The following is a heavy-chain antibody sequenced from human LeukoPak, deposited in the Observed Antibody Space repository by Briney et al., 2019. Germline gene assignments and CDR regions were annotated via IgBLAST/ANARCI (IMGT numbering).Heavy chain of an antibody. Sequence: GGSLRLSCAASGFTFSSHSMNWVRQAPGKGLEWISYIDSSSSNIYYADSVAGRFTISRDNAKNSMYLQMNRLTATDTAVYFCARKMKTGDRVGTFDIWGQGTMVTVSS. J-gene: IGHJ3*02. D-gene: IGHD1-1*01. CDR2: IDSSSSNI. V-gene: IGHV3-21*05. CDR1: GFTFSSHS. CDR3: ARKMKTGDRVGTFDI.